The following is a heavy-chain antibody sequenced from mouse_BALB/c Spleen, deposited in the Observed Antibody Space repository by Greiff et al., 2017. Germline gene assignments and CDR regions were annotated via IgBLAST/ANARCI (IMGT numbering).Heavy chain of an antibody. J-gene: IGHJ3*01. V-gene: IGHV1S81*02. D-gene: IGHD2-10*01. CDR1: GYTFTSYY. CDR2: INPSNGGT. Sequence: QVHVKQPGAELVKPGASVKLSCKASGYTFTSYYMYWVKQRPGQGLEWIGGINPSNGGTNFNEKFKSKATLTVDKSSSTAYMQLSSLTSEDSAVYYCTTYSFAYWGQGTLVTVSA. CDR3: TTYSFAY.